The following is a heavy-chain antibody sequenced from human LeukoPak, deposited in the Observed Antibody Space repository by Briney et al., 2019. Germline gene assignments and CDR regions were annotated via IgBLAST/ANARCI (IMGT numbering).Heavy chain of an antibody. D-gene: IGHD6-13*01. Sequence: GASVKVSCKTSGYTFTAFYLHWVRQAPGQGLEWMGWINPNSGGTKSAQKFQGRVTMTRDTSISTAYMELSTLTSDDTAVYYCARDAAAAGTAPDYWGQGTLVTVSS. V-gene: IGHV1-2*02. CDR1: GYTFTAFY. J-gene: IGHJ4*02. CDR3: ARDAAAAGTAPDY. CDR2: INPNSGGT.